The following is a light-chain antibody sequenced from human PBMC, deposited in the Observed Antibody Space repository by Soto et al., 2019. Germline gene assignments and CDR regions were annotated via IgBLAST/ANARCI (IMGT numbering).Light chain of an antibody. J-gene: IGKJ2*01. CDR1: QSVSRSF. V-gene: IGKV3-20*01. CDR3: QQYGSSAQT. CDR2: HAS. Sequence: EIVLTQSPGTLSLSPGEVVTLSCRASQSVSRSFLAWYQQTHDQPPRLLIYHASSRATGIRDSFRGSGSGTDFTLTIGRLEPDDLAVYDCQQYGSSAQTFGQGTELEI.